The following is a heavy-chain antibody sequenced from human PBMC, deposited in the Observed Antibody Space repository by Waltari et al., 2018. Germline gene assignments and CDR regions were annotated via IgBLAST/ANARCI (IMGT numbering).Heavy chain of an antibody. V-gene: IGHV4-34*01. Sequence: QVQLQQWGAGLLKPSETLSLTCAVYGGSFSGYYWSWIRQPPGKGLEWIGEINHSGSTNYNPSLKSRVTISVDTSKNQFSLKLSSVTAADTAVYYCARGNRTRRIIWSGYYGFWDWFDPWGQGTLVTVSS. J-gene: IGHJ5*02. CDR3: ARGNRTRRIIWSGYYGFWDWFDP. D-gene: IGHD3-3*01. CDR1: GGSFSGYY. CDR2: INHSGST.